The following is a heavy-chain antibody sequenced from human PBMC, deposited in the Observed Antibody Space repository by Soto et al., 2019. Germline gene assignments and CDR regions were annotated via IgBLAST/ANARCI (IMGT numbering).Heavy chain of an antibody. D-gene: IGHD2-15*01. J-gene: IGHJ4*02. CDR2: IFVTGGTI. V-gene: IGHV3-48*04. CDR3: AKDMGGCTGGGCYEDYSYGIIFDY. Sequence: PGGSLRLSCVASGFTFSSYSMVWVRQAPGKGLEWVSYIFVTGGTIYYADSVKGRFTVSRDNAKNSLYLQMNSLRAEDTALYYCAKDMGGCTGGGCYEDYSYGIIFDYWGQGTLVTVSS. CDR1: GFTFSSYS.